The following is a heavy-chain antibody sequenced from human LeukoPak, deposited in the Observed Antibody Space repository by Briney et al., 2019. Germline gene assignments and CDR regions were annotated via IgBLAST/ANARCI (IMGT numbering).Heavy chain of an antibody. V-gene: IGHV3-23*01. CDR3: AAEVVPAVPMDV. J-gene: IGHJ6*02. D-gene: IGHD2-2*01. CDR1: GFTFSTYA. Sequence: GGSLRLSCAASGFTFSTYALSWVRQVPGKGLEWVSGISNSGDNTYYADSVKGRFTISRDNSRNTLYLQMNSLRAEDTAVYYCAAEVVPAVPMDVWGQGTTVTVSS. CDR2: ISNSGDNT.